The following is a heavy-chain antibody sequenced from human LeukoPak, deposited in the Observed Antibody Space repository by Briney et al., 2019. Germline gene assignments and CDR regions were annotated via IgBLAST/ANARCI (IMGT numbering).Heavy chain of an antibody. V-gene: IGHV3-74*01. Sequence: GGSLRLSCAASGCIFSSYWMHWIRQAPGKGLVWVSRINGDGSSTTYADSVKGRFTISRDNAKNTVYLQMNSLRAEDTAVYYCARVYYDSSGYYYDSFDIWGQGTMVTVSS. CDR3: ARVYYDSSGYYYDSFDI. J-gene: IGHJ3*02. CDR1: GCIFSSYW. D-gene: IGHD3-22*01. CDR2: INGDGSST.